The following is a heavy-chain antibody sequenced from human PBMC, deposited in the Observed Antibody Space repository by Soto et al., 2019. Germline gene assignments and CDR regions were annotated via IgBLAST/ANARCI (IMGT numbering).Heavy chain of an antibody. V-gene: IGHV3-73*01. CDR2: IRSKANSYAT. CDR3: TSLRSGGSSGYWSEDYYFDY. Sequence: HPGGSLRLSCAASGVTFSGSAMHWVRQASGKGLEWVGRIRSKANSYATAYAASVKGRFTISRDDSKNTAYLQMNSLKTEDTAVYYCTSLRSGGSSGYWSEDYYFDYWGQGTLVTVSS. D-gene: IGHD3-22*01. J-gene: IGHJ4*02. CDR1: GVTFSGSA.